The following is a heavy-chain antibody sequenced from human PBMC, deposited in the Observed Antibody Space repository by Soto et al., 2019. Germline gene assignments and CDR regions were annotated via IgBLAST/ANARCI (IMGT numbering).Heavy chain of an antibody. J-gene: IGHJ3*02. D-gene: IGHD3-22*01. CDR3: ARDDYYDMSGYQSDNAFNM. CDR2: ITGTGSQI. Sequence: PGGSLRLSCEASGFTFSSYSMNWVRQAPGKGLEWVSSITGTGSQIYYAESVKGRFTVSRDNAKNSLFLQMNSLRAEDTAVYYCARDDYYDMSGYQSDNAFNMWGQGTMVTV. CDR1: GFTFSSYS. V-gene: IGHV3-21*01.